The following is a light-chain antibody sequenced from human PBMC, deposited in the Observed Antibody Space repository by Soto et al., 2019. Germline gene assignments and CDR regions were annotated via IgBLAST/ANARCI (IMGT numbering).Light chain of an antibody. CDR3: QQYNSYSFL. Sequence: DIQMTQSPSTLSASVGDRVTITCRASQSISSWLAWYQQKPGKDPKLLIYKASSLESGVPSRFSGSGSWTEFTLTISSLQPDDFATYSCQQYNSYSFLFGGGTKGEIK. J-gene: IGKJ4*01. V-gene: IGKV1-5*03. CDR2: KAS. CDR1: QSISSW.